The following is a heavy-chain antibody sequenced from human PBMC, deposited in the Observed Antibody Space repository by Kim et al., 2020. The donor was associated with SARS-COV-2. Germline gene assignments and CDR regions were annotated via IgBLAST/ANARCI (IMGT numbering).Heavy chain of an antibody. CDR1: GFTFSSYG. CDR3: VRDKEGWFGDRSFDY. J-gene: IGHJ4*02. CDR2: IWYDGSNK. V-gene: IGHV3-33*01. Sequence: GGSLRLSCAASGFTFSSYGMHWVRQAPGKGLEWVAVIWYDGSNKYYADSVKGRFTISRDNSKNTLYLQMNSLRAEDTAVYYCVRDKEGWFGDRSFDYWGQGTLVTVSS. D-gene: IGHD3-10*01.